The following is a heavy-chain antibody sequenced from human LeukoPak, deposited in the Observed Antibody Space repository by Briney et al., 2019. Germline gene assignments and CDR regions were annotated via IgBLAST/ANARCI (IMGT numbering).Heavy chain of an antibody. J-gene: IGHJ5*02. CDR2: IIPIFGTA. V-gene: IGHV1-69*05. Sequence: ASVKVSCKASGGTFSSYAISWVRQAPGQGLEWMGGIIPIFGTASYAQKFQGRVTITTDESTSTAYMELSSLRSEDTAVYYCARDLQVRRTTRFGPWGQGTLVTVSS. CDR3: ARDLQVRRTTRFGP. CDR1: GGTFSSYA. D-gene: IGHD4-11*01.